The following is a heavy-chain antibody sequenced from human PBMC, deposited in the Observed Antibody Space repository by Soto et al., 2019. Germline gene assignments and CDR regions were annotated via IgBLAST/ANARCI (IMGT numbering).Heavy chain of an antibody. Sequence: EVQLVESGGGLVQPGGSLRLSCAASGFTFSSYEMNWVRQAPGKGLEWVSYISSSGSTIYYADSVKGRFTISRDNAKNSLYLQMNSLRAEDTAVYYCARYYDYGGKGAFDIWGQGTMVTVSS. V-gene: IGHV3-48*03. CDR2: ISSSGSTI. CDR1: GFTFSSYE. D-gene: IGHD4-17*01. CDR3: ARYYDYGGKGAFDI. J-gene: IGHJ3*02.